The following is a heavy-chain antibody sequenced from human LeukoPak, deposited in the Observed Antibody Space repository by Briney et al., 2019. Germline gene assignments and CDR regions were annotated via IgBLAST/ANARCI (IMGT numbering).Heavy chain of an antibody. D-gene: IGHD4-23*01. CDR1: GFTFSSYA. Sequence: GRSLRLSCAASGFTFSSYAMHWVRQAPGKGLEWVAVISYDGSNKYYADSVKGRFTISRDNSKNTLYLQMNSLRAEDTAVYYCAKAVGGLRVYYYYGMDVWGQGTTVTVSS. V-gene: IGHV3-30*04. CDR2: ISYDGSNK. J-gene: IGHJ6*02. CDR3: AKAVGGLRVYYYYGMDV.